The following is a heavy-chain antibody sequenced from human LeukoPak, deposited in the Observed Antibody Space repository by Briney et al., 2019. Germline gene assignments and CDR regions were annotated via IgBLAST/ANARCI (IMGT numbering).Heavy chain of an antibody. CDR2: IYYSGST. Sequence: PSETLSLTCTVSGGSISSSSYYWGWIRQPPGKGLEWIGSIYYSGSTYYNPSLKSRATISVDTSKNQFSLKLSSVTAADTAVYYCASQSLWFGELLYYFDYWGQGTLVTVSS. CDR1: GGSISSSSYY. D-gene: IGHD3-10*01. V-gene: IGHV4-39*01. CDR3: ASQSLWFGELLYYFDY. J-gene: IGHJ4*02.